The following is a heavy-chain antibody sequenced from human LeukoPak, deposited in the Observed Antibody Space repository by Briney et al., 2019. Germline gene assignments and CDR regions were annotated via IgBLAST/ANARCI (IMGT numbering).Heavy chain of an antibody. CDR2: ISSSGSTK. CDR1: GFTFSDYY. CDR3: ARVGRFLSRFDP. D-gene: IGHD3-3*01. J-gene: IGHJ5*02. Sequence: GGSLRLSCAASGFTFSDYYMSWIRQAPGKGLEWVSYISSSGSTKYYADSVKGRFTISRDNTENSLYLQMNSLRAEDTAVYYCARVGRFLSRFDPWGQGTLVTVSS. V-gene: IGHV3-11*04.